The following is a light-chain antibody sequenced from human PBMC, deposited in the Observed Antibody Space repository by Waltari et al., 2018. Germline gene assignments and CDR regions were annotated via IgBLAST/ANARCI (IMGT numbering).Light chain of an antibody. Sequence: EIVLTQSPGNASLSPGEIVTLSCRASQRVGSSSLAWYQQKPGQAPRLVIYRASRRATGIPDRFSGSGSGTDFSLTISRLEPEDFAVYYCQQHGTLPATFGQGTKVEIK. CDR2: RAS. CDR1: QRVGSSS. J-gene: IGKJ1*01. CDR3: QQHGTLPAT. V-gene: IGKV3-20*01.